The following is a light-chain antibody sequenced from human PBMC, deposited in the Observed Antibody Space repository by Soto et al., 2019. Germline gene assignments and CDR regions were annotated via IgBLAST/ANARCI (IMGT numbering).Light chain of an antibody. J-gene: IGLJ1*01. CDR2: EVT. V-gene: IGLV2-14*01. CDR1: SRDLGNYNY. Sequence: SVVTQPASVSGSPGPSITISCTGTSRDLGNYNYVSWYQHHPGKAPKLMIYEVTSRPSGVSDRFSGSKSGMTASLTISGLQPEDEADYFCASYRSANTLVVFGTGTKVTVL. CDR3: ASYRSANTLVV.